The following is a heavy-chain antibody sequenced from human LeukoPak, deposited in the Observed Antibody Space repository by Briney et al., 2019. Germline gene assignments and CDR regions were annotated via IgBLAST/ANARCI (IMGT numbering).Heavy chain of an antibody. CDR1: GGSISSYY. CDR2: IYYSGST. J-gene: IGHJ6*02. D-gene: IGHD3-10*01. V-gene: IGHV4-59*01. Sequence: SETLSLTCTVYGGSISSYYWSWIRQPPGKGLEWIGYIYYSGSTNYNPSLKSRVTISVDTSKNQFSLKLSPVTAADTAVYYCARAGEGGNYGMDVWGQGTTVTVSS. CDR3: ARAGEGGNYGMDV.